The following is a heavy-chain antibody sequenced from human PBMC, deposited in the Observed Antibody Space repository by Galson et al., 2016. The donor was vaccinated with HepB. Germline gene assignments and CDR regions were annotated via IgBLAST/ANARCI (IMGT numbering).Heavy chain of an antibody. Sequence: SETLSLTCTVSGGSISSDFWSWFRQPPGKGLEWIDYISYSGSTNQNPSLRGRVSISGDTSKNQFSLKLSSVTAADTAVYYCARFSPSFDYWGQGTLVTVSS. CDR1: GGSISSDF. V-gene: IGHV4-59*08. CDR3: ARFSPSFDY. J-gene: IGHJ4*02. CDR2: ISYSGST.